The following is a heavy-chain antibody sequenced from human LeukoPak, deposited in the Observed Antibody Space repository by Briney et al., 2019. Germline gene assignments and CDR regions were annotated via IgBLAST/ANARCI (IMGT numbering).Heavy chain of an antibody. D-gene: IGHD2-15*01. J-gene: IGHJ2*01. V-gene: IGHV4-59*08. CDR3: ARLIDYCSGGSCYWYFDL. Sequence: SETLSLTCTVSGGSISSYYWSWIRQPPGKGLEWIGYIYYSGSTNYNPSLKSRVTISVDTSKHQFSLKLSSVPAADTAVYYCARLIDYCSGGSCYWYFDLWGRGTLVTVSS. CDR2: IYYSGST. CDR1: GGSISSYY.